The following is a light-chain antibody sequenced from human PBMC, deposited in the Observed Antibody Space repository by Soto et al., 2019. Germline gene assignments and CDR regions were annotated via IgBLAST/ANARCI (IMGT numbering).Light chain of an antibody. CDR1: QNIGNT. V-gene: IGKV3-15*01. J-gene: IGKJ2*01. CDR2: GAS. CDR3: QYLGA. Sequence: EMDMTQSPATLSVSPGEGATLSCRAAQNIGNTLGWYQQRPGQAPRLLIYGASNRATGLPARFSGSGCGTEFTLAVSSLQGEDSATDYGQYLGAFGQGTKLESK.